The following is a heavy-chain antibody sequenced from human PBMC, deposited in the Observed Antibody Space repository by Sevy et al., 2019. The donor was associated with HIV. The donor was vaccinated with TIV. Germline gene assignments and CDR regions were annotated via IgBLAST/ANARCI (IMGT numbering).Heavy chain of an antibody. J-gene: IGHJ3*02. Sequence: GGSLRLSCAVSGFTFGNYAMSWVRQAPGKGLEWVSYISSSSTIYYADSVKGRFTISRDNAKNSLYLQMNSLRDEDTAVYYCARDHRIVVVTAIPVNAFDIWGQGTMVTVSS. CDR1: GFTFGNYA. V-gene: IGHV3-48*02. D-gene: IGHD2-21*02. CDR3: ARDHRIVVVTAIPVNAFDI. CDR2: ISSSSTI.